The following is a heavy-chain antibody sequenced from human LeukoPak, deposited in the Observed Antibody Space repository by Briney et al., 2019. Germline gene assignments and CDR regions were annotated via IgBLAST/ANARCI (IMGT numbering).Heavy chain of an antibody. Sequence: SQTLSLTCAISGDSVSSNSAAWNWIRQSPSRGLEWLGRTYYRSKWYNDYAVSVKSRITINPDTSKNQFSLQLNSVTPEDTAVYYCAREEITIFGVVIISQNNWFDPWGQGTLVTVSS. D-gene: IGHD3-3*01. CDR2: TYYRSKWYN. CDR1: GDSVSSNSAA. J-gene: IGHJ5*02. CDR3: AREEITIFGVVIISQNNWFDP. V-gene: IGHV6-1*01.